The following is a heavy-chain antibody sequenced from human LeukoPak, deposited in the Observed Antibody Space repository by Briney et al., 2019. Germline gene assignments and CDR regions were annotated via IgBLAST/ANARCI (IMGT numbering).Heavy chain of an antibody. CDR2: INHSGST. V-gene: IGHV4-34*01. Sequence: SETLSLTCAVYGGSFSGYYWSWIRQPPGKGLEWIGEINHSGSTNYNPSLKSRVTISVDTSKNQFSLKLSSVTAADTAVYYCARDLIFGVVIKGAYYYYGMDVWGQGTTVTVSS. CDR1: GGSFSGYY. J-gene: IGHJ6*02. D-gene: IGHD3-3*01. CDR3: ARDLIFGVVIKGAYYYYGMDV.